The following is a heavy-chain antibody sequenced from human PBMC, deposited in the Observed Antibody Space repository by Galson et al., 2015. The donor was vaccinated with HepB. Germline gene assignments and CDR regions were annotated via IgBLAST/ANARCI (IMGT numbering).Heavy chain of an antibody. D-gene: IGHD4-17*01. Sequence: WVRQAPGRGLEWLTFISFDGRDAYYADSVKGRFTVSRDNSQNMLYLQMDNLRIEDSAVYFCARHGVNYGDYVWYSDVWGRGTQVTVSS. J-gene: IGHJ2*01. V-gene: IGHV3-30*04. CDR2: ISFDGRDA. CDR3: ARHGVNYGDYVWYSDV.